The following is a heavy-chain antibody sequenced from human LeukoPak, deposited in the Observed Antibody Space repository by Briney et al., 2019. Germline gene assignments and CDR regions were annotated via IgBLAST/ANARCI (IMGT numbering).Heavy chain of an antibody. CDR1: RGSISSYY. Sequence: SETLSLTCTVSRGSISSYYWRWIRQPPGKEREGIGDIYYSGSTNYNPSLKSRVTISVDTSKNQFSLKLSSVTAADTAVYYCASVKPQLYSKYAFDIWGQGTMVTVSS. J-gene: IGHJ3*02. V-gene: IGHV4-59*01. CDR2: IYYSGST. D-gene: IGHD4-11*01. CDR3: ASVKPQLYSKYAFDI.